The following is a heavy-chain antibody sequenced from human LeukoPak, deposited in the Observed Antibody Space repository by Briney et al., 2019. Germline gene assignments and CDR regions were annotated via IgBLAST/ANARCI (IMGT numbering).Heavy chain of an antibody. CDR1: GGSISSGGYY. V-gene: IGHV4-30-2*01. Sequence: PSETLSLTCTVSGGSISSGGYYWSWIRQPPGKGLEWIGYIYHSGSTYYNPSLKSRVTISVDRSKNQFSLKLGSVTAADTAVYYCAVAAAEIRAFDIWGQGTMVTVSS. D-gene: IGHD6-13*01. CDR2: IYHSGST. J-gene: IGHJ3*02. CDR3: AVAAAEIRAFDI.